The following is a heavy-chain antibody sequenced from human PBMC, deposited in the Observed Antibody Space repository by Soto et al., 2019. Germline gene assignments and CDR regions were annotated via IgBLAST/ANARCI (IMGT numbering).Heavy chain of an antibody. CDR2: IYYSGST. V-gene: IGHV4-59*01. D-gene: IGHD4-17*01. J-gene: IGHJ4*02. Sequence: QVQLQESGPGLVKPSETLSLTCTVSGGSIRSYYWSWIRQPPGKGLECIGYIYYSGSTNYNPSLKSRVTISVDTSKNQFSLKLSSVTAADTAVYYCERAYGANCFDFWGQGTLVTVSS. CDR1: GGSIRSYY. CDR3: ERAYGANCFDF.